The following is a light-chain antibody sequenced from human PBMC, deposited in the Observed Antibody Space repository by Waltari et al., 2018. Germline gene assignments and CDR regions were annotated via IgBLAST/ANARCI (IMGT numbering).Light chain of an antibody. V-gene: IGKV3-15*01. CDR3: QQYSNWPLT. J-gene: IGKJ1*01. CDR1: QSVGSN. Sequence: EIVMTQSPATLSVSPGERATLSCKASQSVGSNLAWYQQKPGQAPRPLIYGASARVSGIPARFSGSGFGTDFTLTISSMQSEDFAVYHCQQYSNWPLTFGQGTKVEIK. CDR2: GAS.